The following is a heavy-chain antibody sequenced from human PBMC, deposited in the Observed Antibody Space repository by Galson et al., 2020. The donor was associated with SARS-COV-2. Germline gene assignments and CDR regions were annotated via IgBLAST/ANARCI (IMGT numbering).Heavy chain of an antibody. Sequence: ASVKVSCKASGYTFTGYYMHWVRQAPGQGLEWMGWINPNRGGTNYAQKFQGGVTMTTDTSISTAYMELSRLRSDDTAVYYCARERGSFMVRGPFDYWGQGTLVTVS. D-gene: IGHD3-10*01. J-gene: IGHJ4*02. V-gene: IGHV1-2*02. CDR1: GYTFTGYY. CDR3: ARERGSFMVRGPFDY. CDR2: INPNRGGT.